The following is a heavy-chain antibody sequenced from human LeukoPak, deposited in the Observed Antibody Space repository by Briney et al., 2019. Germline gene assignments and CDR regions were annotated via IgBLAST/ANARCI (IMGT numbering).Heavy chain of an antibody. D-gene: IGHD2-2*01. Sequence: SETLSHTRTVSGGSISSYYGSWIRQPPGKGLEWIGYIYYSGSTNYNPSLKSRVTISVDTSKNQFSLMLSSVTAADTAVYYCARDSRQKHFDYWGQGTLVTVSS. J-gene: IGHJ4*02. CDR1: GGSISSYY. CDR3: ARDSRQKHFDY. V-gene: IGHV4-59*01. CDR2: IYYSGST.